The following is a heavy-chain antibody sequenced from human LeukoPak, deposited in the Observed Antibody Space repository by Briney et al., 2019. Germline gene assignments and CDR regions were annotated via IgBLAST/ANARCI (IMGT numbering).Heavy chain of an antibody. D-gene: IGHD3-10*01. Sequence: GASVKVSCKASGYTFTSYGISWVRQAPGQGLEWMGWISAYNGNTNYAQKLQGRVTMTTDTSTSTAYMELRSLRSDDTAVYYCARSKPRGYYYYYYGMDVWGQGTTVTVSS. CDR1: GYTFTSYG. CDR3: ARSKPRGYYYYYYGMDV. CDR2: ISAYNGNT. J-gene: IGHJ6*02. V-gene: IGHV1-18*01.